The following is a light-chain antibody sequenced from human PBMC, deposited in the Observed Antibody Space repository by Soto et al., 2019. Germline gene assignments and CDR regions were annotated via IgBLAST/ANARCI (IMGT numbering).Light chain of an antibody. V-gene: IGKV3-15*01. Sequence: EVVLTQSPATQSVSPGERATLSCRASQTIDSNLAWYQQKPGQAPRLLIYGASTRATDIPARFSGSGSGTEFTLTISSLQSEDFAVYYCQQYHKWPITFGQGTRLEI. J-gene: IGKJ5*01. CDR2: GAS. CDR1: QTIDSN. CDR3: QQYHKWPIT.